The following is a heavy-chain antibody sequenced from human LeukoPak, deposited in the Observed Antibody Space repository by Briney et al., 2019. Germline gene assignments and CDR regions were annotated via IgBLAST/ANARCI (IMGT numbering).Heavy chain of an antibody. CDR2: INHSGST. CDR1: GGSFGGYY. D-gene: IGHD6-13*01. J-gene: IGHJ4*02. V-gene: IGHV4-34*01. CDR3: ARQIASAGTAGFDF. Sequence: SETLSLTCAVYGGSFGGYYWSWIRQPPGKGLEWIGEINHSGSTNYNPSLKSRVTMSVDTSKNQFSLRLRSVTAADTAVYYCARQIASAGTAGFDFWGQGALVTVSS.